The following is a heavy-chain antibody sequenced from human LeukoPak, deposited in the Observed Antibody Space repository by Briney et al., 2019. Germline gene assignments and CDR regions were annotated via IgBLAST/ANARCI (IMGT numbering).Heavy chain of an antibody. Sequence: ASVKVSCKASGYTFTCYYMHWVRQAPGQGLEWMGWINPNSGGTNYAQKFQGRVTMTRDTSISTAYMELSRLRSDDTAVYYCARDRSITIFGVVITGFDYWGQGTLVTVSS. CDR3: ARDRSITIFGVVITGFDY. CDR2: INPNSGGT. J-gene: IGHJ4*02. CDR1: GYTFTCYY. V-gene: IGHV1-2*02. D-gene: IGHD3-3*01.